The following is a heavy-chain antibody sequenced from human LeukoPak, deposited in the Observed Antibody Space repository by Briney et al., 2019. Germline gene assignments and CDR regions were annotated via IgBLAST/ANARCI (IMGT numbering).Heavy chain of an antibody. D-gene: IGHD3-10*01. CDR3: ARVLLLNWFDP. V-gene: IGHV4-38-2*02. J-gene: IGHJ5*02. Sequence: SETLSLTCTVSGYSISSGYYWGWIRQPPGKGLEWIGSIYHSGSTYYNPSLKSRVTISVDASKNQFSLKLSSVTAADTAVYYCARVLLLNWFDPWGQGTLVTVSS. CDR2: IYHSGST. CDR1: GYSISSGYY.